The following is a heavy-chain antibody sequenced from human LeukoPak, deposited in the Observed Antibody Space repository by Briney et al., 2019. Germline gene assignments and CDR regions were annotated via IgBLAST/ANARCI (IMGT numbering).Heavy chain of an antibody. J-gene: IGHJ4*02. CDR2: LTGSGGRT. CDR1: GFTFSSYS. CDR3: AKHYYGSGSYYNVDY. V-gene: IGHV3-23*01. D-gene: IGHD3-10*01. Sequence: GGSLRLSCAVSGFTFSSYSMNWVRQAPGKGLEWVSALTGSGGRTYYADSVKGRFTISRDNSKNTLYLQMNSLRADDTAVYYCAKHYYGSGSYYNVDYWGQGTLVTVSS.